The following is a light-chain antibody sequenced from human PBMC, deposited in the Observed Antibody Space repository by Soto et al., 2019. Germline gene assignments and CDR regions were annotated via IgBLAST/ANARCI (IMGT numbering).Light chain of an antibody. CDR1: QTILTH. Sequence: IRMTRSASSLSASVGDIHTINCLRSQTILTHLNLYQQKPGRVPKLLIYAASTLQSGVPSRFSGGGAVADFTLTISRLYPEDIAPYYCHNSNSAPLTFGGGTKVDIK. CDR3: HNSNSAPLT. CDR2: AAS. J-gene: IGKJ4*01. V-gene: IGKV1-27*01.